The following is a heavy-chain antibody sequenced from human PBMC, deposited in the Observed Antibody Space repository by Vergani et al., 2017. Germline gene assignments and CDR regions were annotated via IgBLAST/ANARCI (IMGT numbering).Heavy chain of an antibody. V-gene: IGHV3-74*01. CDR2: IKTDGSIT. CDR3: EKDIPYGRPRAAAFDY. CDR1: GFSFSGFW. D-gene: IGHD6-13*01. J-gene: IGHJ4*02. Sequence: EVQLVESGGGLIHPGGSLRLSCEGSGFSFSGFWMHWVRQSPAKGLVWVSSIKTDGSITNYADSVKGRFTLTSDNAKNTLYLTMNSLRAEDTAVYYCEKDIPYGRPRAAAFDYWGQGTLVTVSS.